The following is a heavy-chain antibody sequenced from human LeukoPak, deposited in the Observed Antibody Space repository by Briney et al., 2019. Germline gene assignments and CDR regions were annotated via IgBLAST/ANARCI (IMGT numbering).Heavy chain of an antibody. CDR2: INPNSGGT. V-gene: IGHV1-2*02. D-gene: IGHD5-24*01. Sequence: ASVKVSCKASGYTFTGYYMHWVRQAPGQGLEWMGWINPNSGGTNYAQKFQGRVTTTRDTSISPAYMELSRLRSDDTAVYYCARDMRDGFNWFDPWGQGTLVPVSS. CDR3: ARDMRDGFNWFDP. J-gene: IGHJ5*02. CDR1: GYTFTGYY.